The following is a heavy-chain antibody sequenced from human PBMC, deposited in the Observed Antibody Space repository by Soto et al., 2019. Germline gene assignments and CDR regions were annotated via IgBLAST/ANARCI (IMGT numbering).Heavy chain of an antibody. J-gene: IGHJ4*02. CDR3: ARLDLTYYFDY. D-gene: IGHD3-16*01. V-gene: IGHV4-61*01. Sequence: SETLSLTCSVSGGSVSSVNDYWSWIRQPPGKGLEWIGYIYYSGITSYNPSLKSRVTISLDTSKNQCSLTLTSVTAADTAVYYCARLDLTYYFDYWGQGTPVTVSS. CDR1: GGSVSSVNDY. CDR2: IYYSGIT.